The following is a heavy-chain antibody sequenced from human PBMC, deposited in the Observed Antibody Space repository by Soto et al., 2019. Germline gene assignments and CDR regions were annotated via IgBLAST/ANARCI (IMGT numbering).Heavy chain of an antibody. J-gene: IGHJ6*02. CDR1: GYIFVNYG. V-gene: IGHV1-18*01. Sequence: QVQLVQSGDEVRKPGSSVKVSCKASGYIFVNYGIAWVRQAPGQGLEWMGWISPYSGNTHYASKVQGRLTMTTDTCTTTADMDLGTLTSDDTAGHYFAMVDNDVTPTPQDVWGQGTTVTVSS. D-gene: IGHD5-12*01. CDR3: AMVDNDVTPTPQDV. CDR2: ISPYSGNT.